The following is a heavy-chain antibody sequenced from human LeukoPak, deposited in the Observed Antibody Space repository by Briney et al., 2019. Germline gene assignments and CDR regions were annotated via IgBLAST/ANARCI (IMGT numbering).Heavy chain of an antibody. CDR1: GFTFSSYA. CDR3: AKDLSLAVAGMDV. Sequence: GGSLRLSCAASGFTFSSYAMSWVRQAPGKGLEWVSLISGSGGSTYYADSVKGRFTISRDNSKNTLHLQMNSLRAEDTAIYYCAKDLSLAVAGMDVWGQGTTVTDSS. CDR2: ISGSGGST. J-gene: IGHJ6*02. D-gene: IGHD6-19*01. V-gene: IGHV3-23*01.